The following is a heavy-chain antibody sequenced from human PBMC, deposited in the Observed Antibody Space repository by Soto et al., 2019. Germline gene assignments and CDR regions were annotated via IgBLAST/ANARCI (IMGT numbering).Heavy chain of an antibody. CDR2: ITSSGSTI. CDR1: GFTFSSYE. Sequence: EVQLVESGGGLVQPGGSLRLSCAASGFTFSSYEMNWVRQAPGKGLEWVSYITSSGSTIYYADSVKGRFTISRDNAKNSLYLQMNSLRAEDTAVYYCARGAVAGPAWFDPWGQGTLVTVSS. V-gene: IGHV3-48*03. J-gene: IGHJ5*02. CDR3: ARGAVAGPAWFDP. D-gene: IGHD6-19*01.